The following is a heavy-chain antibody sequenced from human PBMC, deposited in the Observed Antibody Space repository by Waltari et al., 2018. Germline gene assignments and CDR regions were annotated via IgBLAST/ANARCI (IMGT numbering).Heavy chain of an antibody. Sequence: EVQLVESGGVVVQPGASLRLSCAASAFTFDDYAMHWFRQAPGKGLEWVSLISWDGGSTYYADSVKGRFTISRDNSKNSLYLQMNSLRAEDTALYYCAKPARGYYYYYYMDVWGKGTTVTISS. CDR3: AKPARGYYYYYYMDV. CDR1: AFTFDDYA. CDR2: ISWDGGST. V-gene: IGHV3-43D*03. J-gene: IGHJ6*03.